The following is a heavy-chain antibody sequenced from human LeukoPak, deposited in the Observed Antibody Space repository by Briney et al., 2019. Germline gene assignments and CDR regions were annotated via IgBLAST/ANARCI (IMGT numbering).Heavy chain of an antibody. V-gene: IGHV3-7*01. CDR1: GFTFSYYW. Sequence: GGSLRLSCAASGFTFSYYWMTWVRQAPGKGLEWVANIKEDGSEKYYVDSVKGRFTISRDNSKNTLYLQMNSLRAEDTAVYYCARGGYWGQGTLVTVSS. CDR3: ARGGY. CDR2: IKEDGSEK. J-gene: IGHJ4*02.